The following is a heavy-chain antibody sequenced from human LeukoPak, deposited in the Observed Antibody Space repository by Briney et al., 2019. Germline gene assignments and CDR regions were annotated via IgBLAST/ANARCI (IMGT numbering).Heavy chain of an antibody. J-gene: IGHJ6*04. V-gene: IGHV3-74*01. CDR1: GFTFSNYW. CDR2: IKSDGSNT. CDR3: ARVPGDV. Sequence: PGGSLRLSCAASGFTFSNYWMHWVRQAPGKGLLWVSRIKSDGSNTSYADSVKGRFTISRDNAKNTLYLQMNSLRAEDTGVYYCARVPGDVWGKGTTVTVSS.